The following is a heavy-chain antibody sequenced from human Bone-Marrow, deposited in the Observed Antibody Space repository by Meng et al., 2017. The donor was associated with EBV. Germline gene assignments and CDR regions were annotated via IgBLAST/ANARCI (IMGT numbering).Heavy chain of an antibody. V-gene: IGHV1-69*01. CDR3: ARRQYYDILTGYYH. Sequence: QGELVSAGVEVKKPGSWVKVSCKASGGTFSSYAISWVRQAPGQGLEWMGGIIPIFGTANYAQKFQGRVTITADESTSTAYMELSSLRSEDTAVYYCARRQYYDILTGYYHWGQGTLVTVSS. J-gene: IGHJ5*02. CDR2: IIPIFGTA. CDR1: GGTFSSYA. D-gene: IGHD3-9*01.